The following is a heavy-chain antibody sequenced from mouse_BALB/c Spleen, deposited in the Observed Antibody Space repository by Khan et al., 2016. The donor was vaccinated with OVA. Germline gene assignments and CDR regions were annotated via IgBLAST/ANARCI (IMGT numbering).Heavy chain of an antibody. J-gene: IGHJ2*01. V-gene: IGHV1-7*01. CDR2: INPSTGYT. D-gene: IGHD1-1*01. Sequence: QVQLQQSGAELAKPGASVKMSCKASGYTFINYWIHWVKQRPGQGLEWIGYINPSTGYTEYNQNFKDKATLTADKSSSTAYMQLSSLTSEDSAVYYCEIRGLRWDFDYWGQGTTLTVSS. CDR3: EIRGLRWDFDY. CDR1: GYTFINYW.